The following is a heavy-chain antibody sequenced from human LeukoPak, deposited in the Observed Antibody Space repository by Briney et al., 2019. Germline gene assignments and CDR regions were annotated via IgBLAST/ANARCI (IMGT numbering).Heavy chain of an antibody. J-gene: IGHJ3*02. V-gene: IGHV1-69*02. D-gene: IGHD3-22*01. CDR3: ARANSDYYDSSGYYGYAFDI. CDR1: GGTFGSYT. CDR2: IIPILGIA. Sequence: SVKVSCKASGGTFGSYTISWVRQAPGQGLEWMGRIIPILGIANYAQKFQGRVTITADKSTSTAYMELSSLRSEDTAVYYCARANSDYYDSSGYYGYAFDIWGQGTMVTVSS.